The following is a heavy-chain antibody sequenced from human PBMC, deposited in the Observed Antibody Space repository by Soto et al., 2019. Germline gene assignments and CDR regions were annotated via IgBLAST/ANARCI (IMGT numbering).Heavy chain of an antibody. Sequence: EASLKVSCKASGDTFNSYAISWVRQAPGQGLEWMGGIIPFFDTANYAQQFQGRVTITADESTSTAYMELSSLRSEDTAVYYCARHDCISSSCYYYYYYVMDVWGQGTTVTVS. V-gene: IGHV1-69*13. D-gene: IGHD2-2*01. CDR2: IIPFFDTA. CDR1: GDTFNSYA. CDR3: ARHDCISSSCYYYYYYVMDV. J-gene: IGHJ6*02.